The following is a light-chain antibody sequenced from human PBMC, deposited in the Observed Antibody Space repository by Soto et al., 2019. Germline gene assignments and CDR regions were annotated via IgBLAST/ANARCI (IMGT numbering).Light chain of an antibody. CDR2: TTS. J-gene: IGKJ1*01. CDR3: MQATHFPQT. CDR1: QSLVHSDGNTY. Sequence: DLVMTQAPLSSPVTLGQPASISCRSSQSLVHSDGNTYLSWLQQRPGQPPKLLIYTTSSRFAGVPDRFSGSGSGTDFTLRISRVEPEDVGIYYCMQATHFPQTFGQGTKVEIK. V-gene: IGKV2-24*01.